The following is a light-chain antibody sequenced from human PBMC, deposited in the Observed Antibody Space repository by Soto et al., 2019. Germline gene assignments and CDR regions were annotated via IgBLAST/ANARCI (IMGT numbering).Light chain of an antibody. CDR1: QSVRSTY. CDR3: QQYGSSPLT. J-gene: IGKJ4*01. Sequence: TLPLSPGERATLSCRASQSVRSTYLAWYQQKPGQAPRLLIYGASSRATGIPDRFSGSGSATDFTLTISRLEPEDFAVYYCQQYGSSPLTFGGGTKVDIK. V-gene: IGKV3-20*01. CDR2: GAS.